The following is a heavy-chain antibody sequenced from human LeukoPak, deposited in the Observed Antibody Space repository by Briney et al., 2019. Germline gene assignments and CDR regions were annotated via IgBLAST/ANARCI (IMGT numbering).Heavy chain of an antibody. CDR2: IYYSGST. J-gene: IGHJ4*02. D-gene: IGHD3-22*01. V-gene: IGHV4-39*01. CDR1: GGSISSSSYY. Sequence: PSETLPLTCTVSGGSISSSSYYWGWIRQPPGKGLEWIGSIYYSGSTYYNPSLKSRVTTSVDTSKNQFSLKLSSVTAADTAVYYCARQVQDYYDSSGYYFDYWGQGTLVTVSS. CDR3: ARQVQDYYDSSGYYFDY.